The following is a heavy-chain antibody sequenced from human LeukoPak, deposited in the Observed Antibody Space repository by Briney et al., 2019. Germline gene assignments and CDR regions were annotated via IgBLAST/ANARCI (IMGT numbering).Heavy chain of an antibody. CDR3: AKAIVSRNYFDC. D-gene: IGHD3-16*02. J-gene: IGHJ4*02. V-gene: IGHV3-23*01. CDR2: ISGSGGST. CDR1: GFTFSSYG. Sequence: PGGSLRLSCAASGFTFSSYGMSWVRQAPGKGLEWVSAISGSGGSTYYADSVKGRFTISRDNSKNTLYLQMNSLRAEDTAVYYCAKAIVSRNYFDCWGQGTLVTVSS.